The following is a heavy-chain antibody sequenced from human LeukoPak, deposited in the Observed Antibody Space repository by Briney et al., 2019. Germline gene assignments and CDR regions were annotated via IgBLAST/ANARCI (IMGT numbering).Heavy chain of an antibody. J-gene: IGHJ3*02. V-gene: IGHV1-3*01. Sequence: KFQGRVTITRDTSASTAYMELSSLRSEDTAVYYCARDGTYYDILTGLRAFDIWGQGTMVTVSS. D-gene: IGHD3-9*01. CDR3: ARDGTYYDILTGLRAFDI.